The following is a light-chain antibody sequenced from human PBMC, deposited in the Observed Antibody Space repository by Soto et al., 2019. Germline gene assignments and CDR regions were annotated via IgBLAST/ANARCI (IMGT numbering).Light chain of an antibody. V-gene: IGLV1-47*01. CDR1: SSNIGSNS. Sequence: QSVLTQPPSASGTPGQRVTISCSGSSSNIGSNSVYWYQKLPGTAPKLLISGNNQRPSGVPDRLSGSKSDTSASLSISGLRSEDEAAYYCAAKDDSLTGDVVFGGGTKLTVL. J-gene: IGLJ2*01. CDR2: GNN. CDR3: AAKDDSLTGDVV.